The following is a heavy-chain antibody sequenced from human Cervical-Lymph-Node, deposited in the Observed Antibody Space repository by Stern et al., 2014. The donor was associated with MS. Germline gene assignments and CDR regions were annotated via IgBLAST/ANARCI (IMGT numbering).Heavy chain of an antibody. CDR2: ISRRGTT. V-gene: IGHV3-69-1*01. CDR1: GFTFSDFS. CDR3: ATLDA. Sequence: EVQLEESGGGLVQPGGSLRLSCATSGFTFSDFSINWVRQAPGRGLELISSISRRGTTHYADSVNGRFTISRDNGKNSLYLHMNSLRDEDTAIYYCATLDAWGQGTLVIVSS. J-gene: IGHJ5*02.